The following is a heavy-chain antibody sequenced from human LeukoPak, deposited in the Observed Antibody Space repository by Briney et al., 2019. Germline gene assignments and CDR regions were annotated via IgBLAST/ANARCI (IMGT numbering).Heavy chain of an antibody. V-gene: IGHV3-74*01. CDR3: AREAPNGEVDY. J-gene: IGHJ4*02. CDR2: INSDGSST. CDR1: GFTFSSYW. Sequence: GGSLRLSCAASGFTFSSYWMHWVRQAPGKGLVWVSRINSDGSSTSYADSVKGRFTISRDNAKNTLYLQMNSLRAEDTAVYYCAREAPNGEVDYWGQGTLVTVSS.